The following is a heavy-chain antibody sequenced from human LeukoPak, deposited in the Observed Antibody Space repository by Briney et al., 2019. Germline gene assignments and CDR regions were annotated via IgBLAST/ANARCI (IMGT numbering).Heavy chain of an antibody. V-gene: IGHV1-8*01. CDR3: ARAMPFYCSSTSCCYGMDV. CDR2: MNPNSGNT. Sequence: ASVKVSCKASGYTFTSYDINWVRQATGQGLEWMGWMNPNSGNTGYAQKFQGRVTMTRNTSISTAYMELSSLRSEDTAVYYCARAMPFYCSSTSCCYGMDVWGQGTTVTVSS. D-gene: IGHD2-2*01. J-gene: IGHJ6*02. CDR1: GYTFTSYD.